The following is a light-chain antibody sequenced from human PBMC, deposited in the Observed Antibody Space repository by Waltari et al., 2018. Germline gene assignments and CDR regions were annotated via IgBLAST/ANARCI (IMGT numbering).Light chain of an antibody. CDR2: AVS. CDR1: QSLLYSDGKTY. J-gene: IGKJ1*01. Sequence: DIVLTQTPLSLAVTPGQSASISCKSSQSLLYSDGKTYLYWYLQRPGMPPHLLIYAVSNRGSGVPDRFSGRWSGTEFTLKISRVEAEDVGMYYCMHTVKFPWTLGQGTKVEI. V-gene: IGKV2D-29*01. CDR3: MHTVKFPWT.